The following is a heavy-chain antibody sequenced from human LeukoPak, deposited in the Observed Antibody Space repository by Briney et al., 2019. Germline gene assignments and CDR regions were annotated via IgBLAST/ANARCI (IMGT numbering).Heavy chain of an antibody. Sequence: GGSLRLSCAASGFTFSNYAMHWVRQTPGKGLERVAVISYDGSNKLYADSVKGRFTISKDNSKNTLYLQMSSLRIEDTAVYYCARDISWGSTIDYWGQGTLVTVSS. CDR1: GFTFSNYA. V-gene: IGHV3-30-3*01. CDR2: ISYDGSNK. CDR3: ARDISWGSTIDY. D-gene: IGHD3-16*01. J-gene: IGHJ4*02.